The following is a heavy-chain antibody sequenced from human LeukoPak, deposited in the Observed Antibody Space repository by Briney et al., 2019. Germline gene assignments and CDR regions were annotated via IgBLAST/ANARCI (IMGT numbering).Heavy chain of an antibody. D-gene: IGHD6-6*01. CDR2: TYYRSKWYN. V-gene: IGHV6-1*01. CDR3: AREYTSSMDY. J-gene: IGHJ4*02. CDR1: GDSVSTNSAA. Sequence: SQTLSLTCDISGDSVSTNSAAWNWIRQPPSRGLEWLGRTYYRSKWYNDYAVSVKSRITINPDTSKNQFSLQLNSVTPEDTAVYFCAREYTSSMDYWGQGTLVTVSS.